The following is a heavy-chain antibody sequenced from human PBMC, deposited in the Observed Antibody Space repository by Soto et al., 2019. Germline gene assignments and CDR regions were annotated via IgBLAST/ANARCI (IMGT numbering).Heavy chain of an antibody. CDR1: GFIFTHYW. V-gene: IGHV5-51*01. J-gene: IGHJ6*02. Sequence: GESLKISCDTSGFIFTHYWIGWVRQMPGKGLEWVGIIYPDDSQAKYSPSFQGRVTMSADKSITAAYLQWSSLEASDTATYYCARQGYSYGVSVGMDVWGQGTTVTVSS. CDR2: IYPDDSQA. CDR3: ARQGYSYGVSVGMDV. D-gene: IGHD5-18*01.